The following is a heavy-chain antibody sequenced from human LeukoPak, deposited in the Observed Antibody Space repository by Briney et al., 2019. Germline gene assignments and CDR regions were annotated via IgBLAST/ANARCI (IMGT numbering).Heavy chain of an antibody. CDR2: IYYSGST. CDR1: GGSISSYY. CDR3: ARVVYGSGSYYNRLPGRFDY. V-gene: IGHV4-59*01. D-gene: IGHD3-10*01. J-gene: IGHJ4*02. Sequence: SETLSLTCTVSGGSISSYYWSWIRQPPGKGLEWIGYIYYSGSTNYNPSLKSRVTISVDTSKNQFSLKLSSVTAADTAVYYCARVVYGSGSYYNRLPGRFDYWGQGTLVTVSS.